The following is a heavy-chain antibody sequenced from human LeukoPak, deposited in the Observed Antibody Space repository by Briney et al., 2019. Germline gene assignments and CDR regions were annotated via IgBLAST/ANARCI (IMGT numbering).Heavy chain of an antibody. CDR2: IYTSGST. D-gene: IGHD6-19*01. CDR1: GGSLSSGSYY. CDR3: ARASGAYSSGWYGELDWFDP. V-gene: IGHV4-61*02. Sequence: SETLSLTCTVSGGSLSSGSYYWSWIRQPAGKGLEWFGRIYTSGSTNYNPSLKSRVTISVDTSKNQFSRKLRSVTAADSAVYYCARASGAYSSGWYGELDWFDPWGQGTLVTVSS. J-gene: IGHJ5*02.